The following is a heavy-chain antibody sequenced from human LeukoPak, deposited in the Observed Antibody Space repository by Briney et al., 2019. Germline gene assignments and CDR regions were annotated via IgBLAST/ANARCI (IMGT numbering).Heavy chain of an antibody. CDR3: AAGRDIAVAGPGGYFDY. Sequence: PGASLRLSCAASGFTFSDYHMNWIRQPPRKGLEWVSYISHGGNTIYFPDSVNGRFTLSRDTARKSLSLQMNSLTAEDTAAYYCAAGRDIAVAGPGGYFDYWGRGTLVTVSS. J-gene: IGHJ4*02. CDR1: GFTFSDYH. V-gene: IGHV3-11*01. CDR2: ISHGGNTI. D-gene: IGHD6-19*01.